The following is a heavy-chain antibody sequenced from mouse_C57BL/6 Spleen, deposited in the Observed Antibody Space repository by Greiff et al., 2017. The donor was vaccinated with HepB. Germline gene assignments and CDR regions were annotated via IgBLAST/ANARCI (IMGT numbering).Heavy chain of an antibody. CDR2: ISSGGDYI. J-gene: IGHJ3*01. CDR1: GFTFSSYA. D-gene: IGHD2-3*01. Sequence: EVQVVESGEGLVKPGGSLKLSCAASGFTFSSYAMSWVRQTPEKRLEWVAYISSGGDYIYYADTVKGRFTISRDNARNTLYLQKSSLKSEDTAMYYCTRSDGYPAWFAYWGQGTLVTVSA. V-gene: IGHV5-9-1*02. CDR3: TRSDGYPAWFAY.